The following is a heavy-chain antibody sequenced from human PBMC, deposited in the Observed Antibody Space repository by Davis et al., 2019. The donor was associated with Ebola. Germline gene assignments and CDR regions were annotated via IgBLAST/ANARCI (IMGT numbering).Heavy chain of an antibody. CDR1: GGTFSSYA. J-gene: IGHJ4*02. CDR2: IIPIFGTA. V-gene: IGHV1-69*13. D-gene: IGHD6-13*01. Sequence: SVTVSCKASGGTFSSYAISWVRQAPGQGLEWMGGIIPIFGTANYAQKFQGRVTITADESTSTAYMELSSLRSEDTAVYYCARDRRIAAAGLDGEANFDYWGQGTLVTVSS. CDR3: ARDRRIAAAGLDGEANFDY.